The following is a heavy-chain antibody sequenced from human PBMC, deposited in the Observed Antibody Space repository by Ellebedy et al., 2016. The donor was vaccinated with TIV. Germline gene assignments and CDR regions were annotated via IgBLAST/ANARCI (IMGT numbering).Heavy chain of an antibody. CDR3: AREVLITMIDDY. J-gene: IGHJ4*02. Sequence: ASVKVSCKASGYTFTSYYMDWVRQAPGQGLEWMGIINPSGGSTSYAQKFQGRVTMTTDPSTSTAYMELRSLRSDDTAVYYCAREVLITMIDDYWGQGTLVTVSS. V-gene: IGHV1-46*01. D-gene: IGHD3-22*01. CDR2: INPSGGST. CDR1: GYTFTSYY.